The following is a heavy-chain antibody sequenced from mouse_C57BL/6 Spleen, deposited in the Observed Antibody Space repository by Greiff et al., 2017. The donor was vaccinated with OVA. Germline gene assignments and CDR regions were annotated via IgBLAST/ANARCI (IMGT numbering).Heavy chain of an antibody. V-gene: IGHV1-15*01. Sequence: QVQLQQPGAELVRPGASVTLSCKASGYTFTDYEMHWVKQTPVHGLEWIGAIDPETGGTAYNQKFKGKAILTADKSSSTAYMELRSLTSEDSAVYYCTREGLRRDWYFDVWGTGTTVTVSS. J-gene: IGHJ1*03. D-gene: IGHD2-2*01. CDR1: GYTFTDYE. CDR2: IDPETGGT. CDR3: TREGLRRDWYFDV.